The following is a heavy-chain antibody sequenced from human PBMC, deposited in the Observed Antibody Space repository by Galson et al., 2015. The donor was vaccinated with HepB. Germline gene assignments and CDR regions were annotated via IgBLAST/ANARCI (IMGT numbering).Heavy chain of an antibody. J-gene: IGHJ6*02. CDR3: ARQMASLTTVTTEGMDV. CDR1: GYRFTSYW. D-gene: IGHD4-11*01. Sequence: QSGAEVKKPRESLKISCNGSGYRFTSYWITWVRQMPGKGLEWMGRIDPTDSYTKYSPSFQGHVTISADKSISTAYLQWNSLKASDTAMYYCARQMASLTTVTTEGMDVWGQGTTVTVSS. V-gene: IGHV5-10-1*01. CDR2: IDPTDSYT.